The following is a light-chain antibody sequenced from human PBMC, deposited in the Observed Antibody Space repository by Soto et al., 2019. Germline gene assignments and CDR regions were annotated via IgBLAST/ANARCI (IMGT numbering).Light chain of an antibody. CDR3: MLGTYRRT. V-gene: IGKV2-30*02. Sequence: DIVMTQSPLSLPVTLGQPASISCRSSQSLVHSDGNTYLHWFQQRPGQSPRRLIYRVSNRDSGVPDRFRGRGSGADFTLKISRVEAEDVGFYYCMLGTYRRTFGQGTKAEIK. CDR1: QSLVHSDGNTY. J-gene: IGKJ1*01. CDR2: RVS.